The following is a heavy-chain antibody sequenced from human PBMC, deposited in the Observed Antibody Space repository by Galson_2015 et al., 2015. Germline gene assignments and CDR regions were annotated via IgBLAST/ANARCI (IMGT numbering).Heavy chain of an antibody. J-gene: IGHJ6*03. D-gene: IGHD6-19*01. CDR2: GYHNGNI. Sequence: ETLSLPCAVSGSSISSGYYWGWVRPPPGKGLEWIGRGYHNGNINYNPSLKSRVTISVDTSKNQFSRKLNSVTAADTAVYYCARGDSSSGWYAFYYMDVWGKGTTVTVSS. CDR1: GSSISSGYY. V-gene: IGHV4-38-2*01. CDR3: ARGDSSSGWYAFYYMDV.